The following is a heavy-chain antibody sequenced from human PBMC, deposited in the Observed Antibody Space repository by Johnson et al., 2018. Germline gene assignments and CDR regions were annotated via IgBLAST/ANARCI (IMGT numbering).Heavy chain of an antibody. D-gene: IGHD1-1*01. CDR3: AKNNRAERDAFDI. CDR1: GFTFDDYA. CDR2: ISWNSGSI. J-gene: IGHJ3*02. Sequence: EVQLVETGGGLVQPGRSLRLSCAASGFTFDDYAMHWVRQAPGKGLEWVSGISWNSGSIGYADCVKGRFTISRDNAENSLYLQMNSLRAEDTALYYSAKNNRAERDAFDIWGQGTMVTVSS. V-gene: IGHV3-9*01.